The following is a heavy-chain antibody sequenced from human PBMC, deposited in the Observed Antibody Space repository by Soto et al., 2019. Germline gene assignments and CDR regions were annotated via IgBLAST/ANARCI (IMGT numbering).Heavy chain of an antibody. CDR3: ASIGDSNVDY. Sequence: GGSLRLSCAASGFTFSSYSMNWVRQAPGKGLEWVSSISSSSSYIYYADSVKGRFTISRDNAKNTLYLQMNSLRAEDTAVYYCASIGDSNVDYWGQGTLVTVSS. J-gene: IGHJ4*02. CDR1: GFTFSSYS. V-gene: IGHV3-21*01. CDR2: ISSSSSYI. D-gene: IGHD4-4*01.